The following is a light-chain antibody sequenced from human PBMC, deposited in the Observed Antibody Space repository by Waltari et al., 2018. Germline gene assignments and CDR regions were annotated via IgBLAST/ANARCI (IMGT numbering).Light chain of an antibody. Sequence: QSVLTQPPSASGTPGQRVTISCSGSSSNIGSNTVNRYQQLPGTAPKLPINSNNQRPSGVPDRFSGSKSGTSASLAISWLQSEDEADYYCAAWDDSLNGWVFGGGTKLTVL. J-gene: IGLJ3*02. CDR1: SSNIGSNT. CDR2: SNN. V-gene: IGLV1-44*01. CDR3: AAWDDSLNGWV.